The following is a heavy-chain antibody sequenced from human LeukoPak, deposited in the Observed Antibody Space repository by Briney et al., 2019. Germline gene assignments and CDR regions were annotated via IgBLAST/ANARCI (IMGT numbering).Heavy chain of an antibody. D-gene: IGHD5-24*01. CDR2: IKPDGSEK. V-gene: IGHV3-7*05. Sequence: GGSLRLSCAASGFPFSSYWMSWVRQAPGQGLEWVANIKPDGSEKSYVDSVKGRFTISRDNAKNSLYLQMNSLRAEDTAVYYCARGQMAGYWGQGTLVTVSS. J-gene: IGHJ4*02. CDR1: GFPFSSYW. CDR3: ARGQMAGY.